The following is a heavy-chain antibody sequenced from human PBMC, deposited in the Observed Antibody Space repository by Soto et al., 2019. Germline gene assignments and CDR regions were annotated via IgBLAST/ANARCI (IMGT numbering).Heavy chain of an antibody. V-gene: IGHV1-18*01. CDR1: GYTFTSYG. CDR2: ISGYNGNT. D-gene: IGHD1-7*01. Sequence: QVQLVQSGTEVRKPGASVKVSCKASGYTFTSYGINWVRQAPGQGLEWMGWISGYNGNTDYVQRLQDRATMTTDTSTRTAYMELRNLRSDDSAVYYCARTDLKLRGLDYWGQGTLVTVSS. J-gene: IGHJ4*02. CDR3: ARTDLKLRGLDY.